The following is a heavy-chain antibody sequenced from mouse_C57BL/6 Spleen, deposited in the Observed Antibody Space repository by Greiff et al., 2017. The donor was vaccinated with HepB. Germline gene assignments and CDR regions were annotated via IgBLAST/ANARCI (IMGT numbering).Heavy chain of an antibody. CDR1: GYTFTSYW. CDR3: ARSERGVYYFDY. Sequence: QVQLQQPGAELVMPGASVKLSCKASGYTFTSYWMHWVKQRPGQGLEWIGEIDPSDSYTNYNQKFKGKSTLTVDKSSSTAYMQLSSLTSEDSAVYYCARSERGVYYFDYWGQGTTLTVSS. CDR2: IDPSDSYT. J-gene: IGHJ2*01. V-gene: IGHV1-69*01.